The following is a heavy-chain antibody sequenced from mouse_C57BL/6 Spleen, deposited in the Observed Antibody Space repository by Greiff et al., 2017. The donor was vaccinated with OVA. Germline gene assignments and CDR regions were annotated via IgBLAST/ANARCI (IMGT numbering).Heavy chain of an antibody. CDR2: IDPETGGT. Sequence: VQLQQSGAELVRPGASVTLSCKASGYTFTDYEMHWVKQTPVHGLEWIGAIDPETGGTAYNQKFKGKAILTADKSSSTAYIEIRSLASEDSAFYYCTRDRLGTYYGSSYWYFDGWGTGTTVTVAS. V-gene: IGHV1-15*01. CDR1: GYTFTDYE. D-gene: IGHD1-1*01. J-gene: IGHJ1*03. CDR3: TRDRLGTYYGSSYWYFDG.